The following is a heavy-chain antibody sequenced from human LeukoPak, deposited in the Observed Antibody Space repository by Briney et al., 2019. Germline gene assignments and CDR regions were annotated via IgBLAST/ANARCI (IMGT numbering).Heavy chain of an antibody. D-gene: IGHD3-9*01. V-gene: IGHV4-39*01. CDR3: ARQRADYFYYYVDV. Sequence: SETLSLTCTVSGGSIGTTNYYWGWLRQPPGKGLDWLGSINYSETTYDSPSLEIRGNISLETSKNQFPRELSAVNAADTAVYYCARQRADYFYYYVDVWGKGTTVTVS. CDR1: GGSIGTTNYY. J-gene: IGHJ6*03. CDR2: INYSETT.